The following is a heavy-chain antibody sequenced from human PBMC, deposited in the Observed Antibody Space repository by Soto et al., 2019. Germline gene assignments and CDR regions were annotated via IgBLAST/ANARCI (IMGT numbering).Heavy chain of an antibody. CDR1: GFTFSNYA. D-gene: IGHD6-19*01. CDR3: AKDPIAVVYGMVA. J-gene: IGHJ6*02. Sequence: PGGSLRLSCATSGFTFSNYAMSWVRQAPGKVLEWVSAISSSGRTTYYADSVKGRFTISRDNSKNTLYLQMNSLRGEDTAVYYCAKDPIAVVYGMVAWGHAITVTV. CDR2: ISSSGRTT. V-gene: IGHV3-23*01.